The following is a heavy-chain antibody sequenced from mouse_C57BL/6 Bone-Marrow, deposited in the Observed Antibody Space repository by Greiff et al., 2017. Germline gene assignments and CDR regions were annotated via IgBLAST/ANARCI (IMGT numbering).Heavy chain of an antibody. CDR3: ARLRTDY. V-gene: IGHV5-6*02. J-gene: IGHJ4*01. CDR1: GFTFSSYG. Sequence: EVKLEESGGDLVKPGGSLKLSCAASGFTFSSYGMSWVRQTPDKRLEWVATISSGGSYTYYPDSVKGRFTISRDNAKNTLYLQMSSLKSEDTAMYYCARLRTDYWGQGTSVTVSS. CDR2: ISSGGSYT. D-gene: IGHD1-1*01.